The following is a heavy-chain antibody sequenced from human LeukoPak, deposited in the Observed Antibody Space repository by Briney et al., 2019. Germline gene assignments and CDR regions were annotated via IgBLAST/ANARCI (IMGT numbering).Heavy chain of an antibody. Sequence: GASVKVSCKASGYTFTSYGISWVRQAPGQGLEWMGWISAYNGNTNYAQKLQGRVTMTTDTSTSTAYMELRSLRSDDTAVYYCARVLVGVAAADTSFDYWGQGTLVTVSS. CDR3: ARVLVGVAAADTSFDY. J-gene: IGHJ4*02. CDR2: ISAYNGNT. V-gene: IGHV1-18*01. CDR1: GYTFTSYG. D-gene: IGHD6-13*01.